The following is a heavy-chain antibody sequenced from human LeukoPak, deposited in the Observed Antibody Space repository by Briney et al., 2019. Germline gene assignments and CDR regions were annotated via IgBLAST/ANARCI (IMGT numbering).Heavy chain of an antibody. CDR3: ARGLCSSTSCYLSWFDP. V-gene: IGHV1-69*02. J-gene: IGHJ5*02. D-gene: IGHD2-2*01. Sequence: SVKVSCKASRGTFSSYTISWVRQAPGQGLEWMGRIVPILGIANYAQKFQGRVTITADKSTSTAYMELSSLRSEDTAVYYCARGLCSSTSCYLSWFDPWGQGTLVTVSS. CDR2: IVPILGIA. CDR1: RGTFSSYT.